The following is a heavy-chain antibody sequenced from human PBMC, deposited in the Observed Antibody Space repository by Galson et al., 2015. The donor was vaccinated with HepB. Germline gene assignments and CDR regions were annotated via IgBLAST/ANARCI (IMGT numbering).Heavy chain of an antibody. CDR2: INPSDGGT. V-gene: IGHV1-46*01. Sequence: SVKVSCKASGYTFTSYYLHWVRQAPGQGLEWMGMINPSDGGTSYAQRLQGRVTMTRDTSTSTVYMELSSLRSEATAVHYCARGPSIYCSGGSCGRDYGYWGQGTLVTVSS. CDR1: GYTFTSYY. D-gene: IGHD2-15*01. CDR3: ARGPSIYCSGGSCGRDYGY. J-gene: IGHJ4*02.